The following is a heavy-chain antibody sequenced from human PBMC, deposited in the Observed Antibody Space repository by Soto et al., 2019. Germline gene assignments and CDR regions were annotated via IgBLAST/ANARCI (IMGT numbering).Heavy chain of an antibody. V-gene: IGHV3-74*01. CDR3: AEGARSYCDFDC. CDR2: INGDGSST. J-gene: IGHJ4*02. D-gene: IGHD1-26*01. CDR1: GFTFSNYC. Sequence: EVQLVESGGGLVQPGGSLRLSCVASGFTFSNYCINWVRQAPGKGLVWVSRINGDGSSTNYADSVKGQFTTSRDNAKNTVYQQISRLRVEETAVYSCAEGARSYCDFDCWGQGTLVTVSS.